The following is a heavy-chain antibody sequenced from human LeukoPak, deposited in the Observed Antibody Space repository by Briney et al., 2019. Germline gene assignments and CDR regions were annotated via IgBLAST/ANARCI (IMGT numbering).Heavy chain of an antibody. CDR1: GYTFTGYY. Sequence: ASVKVSCKTSGYTFTGYYMHWVRQAPGQGLEWMGWINPNSGGTNCAQKFQGRVTMTRDTSISTAYMELTRLRSDGTAGYYCARYSSGWYFDLWGRGTLVTVSS. CDR2: INPNSGGT. D-gene: IGHD6-19*01. V-gene: IGHV1-2*02. CDR3: ARYSSGWYFDL. J-gene: IGHJ2*01.